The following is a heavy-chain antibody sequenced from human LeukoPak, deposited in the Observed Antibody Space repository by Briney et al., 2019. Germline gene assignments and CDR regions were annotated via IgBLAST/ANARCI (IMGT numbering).Heavy chain of an antibody. J-gene: IGHJ6*04. CDR3: AKDITIFFYYYYGMDV. Sequence: GGSLRLSCAASGFTFSSYAMSWVRQAPGKGLEWVSAISGSGGSTYYADSVKGRFTISRNNSKNTLYLQMNSLRAEDTAVYYCAKDITIFFYYYYGMDVWGKGTTVTVSS. V-gene: IGHV3-23*01. CDR1: GFTFSSYA. CDR2: ISGSGGST. D-gene: IGHD3-9*01.